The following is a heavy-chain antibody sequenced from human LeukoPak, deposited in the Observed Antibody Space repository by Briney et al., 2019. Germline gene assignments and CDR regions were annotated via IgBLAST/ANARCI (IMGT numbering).Heavy chain of an antibody. Sequence: GGSLLLSCAASGFTFSSYAMSWVRQAPGKGLEWVSVISGSGGSTYYADSVKGRFTISRDNSKNTLYLQMNSLRAEDTAVYYCARGGWLGKPQRVDYWGQGTLVTVSS. J-gene: IGHJ4*02. D-gene: IGHD6-19*01. V-gene: IGHV3-23*01. CDR1: GFTFSSYA. CDR2: ISGSGGST. CDR3: ARGGWLGKPQRVDY.